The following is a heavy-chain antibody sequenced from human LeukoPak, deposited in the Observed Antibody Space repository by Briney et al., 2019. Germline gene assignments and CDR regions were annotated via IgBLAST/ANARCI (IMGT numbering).Heavy chain of an antibody. V-gene: IGHV3-74*01. CDR2: IKSDGSVT. CDR3: ARLDILTGNYYYFEY. CDR1: GFTFSSYW. Sequence: VGSLRLSCAASGFTFSSYWMHWVRQAPGKGLVCVSRIKSDGSVTTYADSVKGRFTISRDNAKNTLYLQMSSLRAEDTAVYFCARLDILTGNYYYFEYWGQGSLVTVSS. J-gene: IGHJ4*02. D-gene: IGHD3-9*01.